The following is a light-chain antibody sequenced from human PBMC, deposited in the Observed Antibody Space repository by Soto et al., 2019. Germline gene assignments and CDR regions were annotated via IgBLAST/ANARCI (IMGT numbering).Light chain of an antibody. V-gene: IGLV2-14*01. Sequence: QSVLTQPASVSGPPGQSITISCTGTSSDVGAYNYVSWYQHHPGKAPRLVIYDVTNRPSGISDRFSGSKSGNTASLTISGLLAEDEADYYCQSYDSDNRGVFGGGTKLTVL. CDR3: QSYDSDNRGV. CDR2: DVT. CDR1: SSDVGAYNY. J-gene: IGLJ2*01.